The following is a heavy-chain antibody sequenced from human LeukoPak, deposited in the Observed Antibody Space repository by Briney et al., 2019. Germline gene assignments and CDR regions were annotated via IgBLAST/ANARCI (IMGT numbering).Heavy chain of an antibody. J-gene: IGHJ4*02. CDR2: INHSGST. CDR3: ARGDSRRAYYYDSSGYYYGY. V-gene: IGHV4-34*01. Sequence: SSETLSLTXAVYGGSFSGYYWSWIRQPPGKGVEWIGEINHSGSTNYNPSLKSRVTISVDTSKNQFSLKLSSVTAADTAVYYCARGDSRRAYYYDSSGYYYGYWGQGTLVTVSS. D-gene: IGHD3-22*01. CDR1: GGSFSGYY.